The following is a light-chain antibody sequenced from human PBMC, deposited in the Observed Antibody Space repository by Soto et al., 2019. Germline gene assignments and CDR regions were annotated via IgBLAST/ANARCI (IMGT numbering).Light chain of an antibody. V-gene: IGKV3-20*01. J-gene: IGKJ1*01. CDR1: QSVSSN. Sequence: IVMTQSPATLSVSPGXRATLSCRASQSVSSNLAWYQQKPGQAPRLLISGASTRATGIPDRFSGSGSGTDFTLTISRLEPEDFAVYYCQQYGSSPRTFGQGTKVDIK. CDR2: GAS. CDR3: QQYGSSPRT.